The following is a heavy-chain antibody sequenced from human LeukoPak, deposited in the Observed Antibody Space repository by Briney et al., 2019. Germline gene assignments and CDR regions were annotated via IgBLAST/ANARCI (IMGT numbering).Heavy chain of an antibody. Sequence: GGSLRLSCAASGFIFSNYNMNWVRQAPGKGLEWVAYITSTGSTIAYADSLKGRFTISRDNAKNSLYLQMSSLRAEDTALYYCARDFAEVGAIGYDYYYYYMDVWGKGTTVTVSS. D-gene: IGHD1-26*01. CDR1: GFIFSNYN. V-gene: IGHV3-48*01. CDR3: ARDFAEVGAIGYDYYYYYMDV. J-gene: IGHJ6*03. CDR2: ITSTGSTI.